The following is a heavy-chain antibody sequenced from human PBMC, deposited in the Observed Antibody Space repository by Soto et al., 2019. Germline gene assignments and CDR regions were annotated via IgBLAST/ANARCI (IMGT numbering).Heavy chain of an antibody. CDR3: ARTRETRVGYFYYYYYYMDV. D-gene: IGHD5-12*01. CDR2: IHYSGST. V-gene: IGHV4-59*01. CDR1: GGSISSYY. J-gene: IGHJ6*03. Sequence: SETLSLTCTVSGGSISSYYWSWIRQPPGKGLEWIGYIHYSGSTNYNPSLKSRVTISVDTSKNQFSLKLSSVTAADTAVYYCARTRETRVGYFYYYYYYMDVWGKGTTVTVSS.